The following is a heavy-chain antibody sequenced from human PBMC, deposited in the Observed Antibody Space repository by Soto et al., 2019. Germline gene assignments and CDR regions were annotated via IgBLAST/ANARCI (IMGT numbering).Heavy chain of an antibody. Sequence: QVQLVESGGGVVQPGRSLRLSCAASGSTFSSYGMHWVRQLPGKGLEWVAFIWHDGSHQHYVDSVKGRFTISRDNSQKRLYLHMSSLRAEDTGVYYCARDSTPFCGDDCYVVMDVWGQGTTVTVSS. V-gene: IGHV3-33*01. J-gene: IGHJ6*02. CDR2: IWHDGSHQ. CDR3: ARDSTPFCGDDCYVVMDV. CDR1: GSTFSSYG. D-gene: IGHD2-21*02.